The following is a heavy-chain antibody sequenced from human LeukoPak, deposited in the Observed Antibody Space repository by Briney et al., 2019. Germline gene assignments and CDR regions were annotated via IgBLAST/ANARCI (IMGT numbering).Heavy chain of an antibody. Sequence: GGSLRLSCAASGFTVSSNYMSWVRQAPGKGLEWVSVIYSGGSTYYTDAVRGRFTISRDNSKNTLYLQMNSLTAEDTAVYYCARDFYSSSNWGQGTLVTVSS. V-gene: IGHV3-66*02. CDR2: IYSGGST. CDR1: GFTVSSNY. D-gene: IGHD6-6*01. J-gene: IGHJ4*02. CDR3: ARDFYSSSN.